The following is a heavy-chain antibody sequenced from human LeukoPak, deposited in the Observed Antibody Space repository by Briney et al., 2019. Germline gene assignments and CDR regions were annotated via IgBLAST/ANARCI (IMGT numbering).Heavy chain of an antibody. Sequence: SETLSLTCTVSAGSIRITKFYWAWIRPSPGTGLEWLGSINDGGPTYYNPSLQSRVTISVDTSKNRFSLRLSSVTAADTAVYYCAGQRARFGEWAFDDWGQGTLVTVSS. V-gene: IGHV4-39*01. CDR3: AGQRARFGEWAFDD. CDR1: AGSIRITKFY. J-gene: IGHJ4*02. CDR2: INDGGPT. D-gene: IGHD3-10*01.